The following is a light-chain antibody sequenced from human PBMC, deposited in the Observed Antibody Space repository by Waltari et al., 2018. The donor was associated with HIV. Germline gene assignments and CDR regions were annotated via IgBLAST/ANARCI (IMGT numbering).Light chain of an antibody. J-gene: IGKJ4*01. V-gene: IGKV1-39*01. CDR1: QSISRF. CDR2: RTS. Sequence: DIQMTQSPSYLSASVGDRVTISCRASQSISRFLNWYQQKPGKAPELLIYRTSILQSGVPSRFSGSGSGTDFTLTISNLQPEDFASYYCQQTYSTPLGLTFGGGTKVEIK. CDR3: QQTYSTPLGLT.